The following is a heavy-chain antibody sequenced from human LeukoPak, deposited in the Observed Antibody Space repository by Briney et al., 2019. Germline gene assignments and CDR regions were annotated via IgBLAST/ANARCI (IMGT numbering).Heavy chain of an antibody. J-gene: IGHJ4*02. D-gene: IGHD1-26*01. Sequence: GGSLTLSYAPSGLTFSSYWMHWVRHAPGGRLVWVCRVNTDGRSTSSAASVKGRFTISRDNAKNTLYLQRDCLRAEDTAVYYIAREDRIMGATIDNWGPGALVTVSS. V-gene: IGHV3-74*01. CDR1: GLTFSSYW. CDR3: AREDRIMGATIDN. CDR2: VNTDGRST.